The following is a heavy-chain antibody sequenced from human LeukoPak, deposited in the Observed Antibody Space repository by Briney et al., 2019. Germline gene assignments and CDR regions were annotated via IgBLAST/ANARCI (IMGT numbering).Heavy chain of an antibody. CDR2: INWNGGST. V-gene: IGHV3-20*04. CDR3: ARVMRQMGYDILTGYYYLDY. CDR1: GFTFDAYG. D-gene: IGHD3-9*01. J-gene: IGHJ4*02. Sequence: GGSLRLSCAASGFTFDAYGMSWVRQAPGKGLEWVSGINWNGGSTGYADSVKGRFTISRDNAKNSLYLQMNSLRAEDTALYYCARVMRQMGYDILTGYYYLDYWGQGTLVTVSS.